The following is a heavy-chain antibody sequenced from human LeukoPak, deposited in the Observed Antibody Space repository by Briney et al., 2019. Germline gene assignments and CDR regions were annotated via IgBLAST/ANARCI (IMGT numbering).Heavy chain of an antibody. CDR2: ISSSSSYI. J-gene: IGHJ3*02. Sequence: GGSLRLSCAASGFTFSSYSMNWVRQAPGKGLEWVSSISSSSSYIYYADSVKGRFTISRDNAKNSLYLQMNSLRAEDTPVYYSARGRSSYARNDAFAIWSQGTMVTVSS. V-gene: IGHV3-21*01. CDR1: GFTFSSYS. D-gene: IGHD5-12*01. CDR3: ARGRSSYARNDAFAI.